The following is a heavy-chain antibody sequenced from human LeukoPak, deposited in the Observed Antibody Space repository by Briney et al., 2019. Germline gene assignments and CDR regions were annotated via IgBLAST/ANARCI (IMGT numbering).Heavy chain of an antibody. V-gene: IGHV4-59*08. Sequence: SETLSLTCTVSNGSISIYYWTWIRQPPGEGLEWIGYIYKTGSTNYNPSLKSRVTISIDTSKNQFSLKLSSVTAADTAVYYCARHYYGSGSYKYYFDYWGQGTLVTVSS. CDR3: ARHYYGSGSYKYYFDY. CDR2: IYKTGST. D-gene: IGHD3-10*01. J-gene: IGHJ4*02. CDR1: NGSISIYY.